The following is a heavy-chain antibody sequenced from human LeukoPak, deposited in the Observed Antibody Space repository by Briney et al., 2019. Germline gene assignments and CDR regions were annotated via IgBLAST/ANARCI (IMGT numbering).Heavy chain of an antibody. J-gene: IGHJ3*02. CDR2: ISSSGSTI. V-gene: IGHV3-48*03. CDR1: GFTFSSYE. D-gene: IGHD3-10*01. CDR3: ARDQNYYGSGSHFRDDAFDI. Sequence: GGSLRLSCAASGFTFSSYEMNWVRQAPGKGLEWVSYISSSGSTIYYADSVKGRFTISRDNAKNSLYLQMNSLRAEDTAVYYCARDQNYYGSGSHFRDDAFDIWGQGTMVTVSS.